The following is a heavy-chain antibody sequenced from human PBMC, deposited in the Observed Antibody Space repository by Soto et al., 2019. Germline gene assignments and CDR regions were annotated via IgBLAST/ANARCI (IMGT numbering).Heavy chain of an antibody. D-gene: IGHD3-22*01. J-gene: IGHJ4*02. CDR2: ISTYNGNT. Sequence: QVQLVQSGAEVKKPGASVKVSCKASGYTFTSYGISWVRQAPGQGLEWMGWISTYNGNTNYAQKLQGRVTMTTDTSTSTAYMELRSLRSDDTAVYYCARIQRYYYDSSGYYYVYWGQGTLVTVSS. V-gene: IGHV1-18*01. CDR3: ARIQRYYYDSSGYYYVY. CDR1: GYTFTSYG.